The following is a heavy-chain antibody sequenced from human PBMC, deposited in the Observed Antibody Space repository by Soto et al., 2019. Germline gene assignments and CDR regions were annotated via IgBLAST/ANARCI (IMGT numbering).Heavy chain of an antibody. Sequence: QVQLHQSGPGLVKPSQTLSVTCGISGDSVSSNSAAWNWLRQSPSRGLEWLGRTYYRSKWYNDYAVSVESRITINPDTSKNHFSLHLNFVTPEDTAVYFCARGEQYSGRSFDYWGQGTLVTVSS. J-gene: IGHJ4*02. CDR1: GDSVSSNSAA. V-gene: IGHV6-1*01. CDR3: ARGEQYSGRSFDY. D-gene: IGHD1-26*01. CDR2: TYYRSKWYN.